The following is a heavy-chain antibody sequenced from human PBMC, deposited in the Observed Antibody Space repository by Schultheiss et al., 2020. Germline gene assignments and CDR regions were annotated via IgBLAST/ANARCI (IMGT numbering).Heavy chain of an antibody. V-gene: IGHV4-59*12. D-gene: IGHD1-26*01. CDR1: GESFSDYY. CDR3: ARERWELLSIDRYYYGMDV. J-gene: IGHJ6*04. Sequence: SQTLSLTCAVYGESFSDYYWSWIRQPPGKGLEWIGYIHYSGSTNYNPSLKSRVTISVDTSKNQFSLRLTSVTAADTAVYYCARERWELLSIDRYYYGMDVWGKGTTVTGSS. CDR2: IHYSGST.